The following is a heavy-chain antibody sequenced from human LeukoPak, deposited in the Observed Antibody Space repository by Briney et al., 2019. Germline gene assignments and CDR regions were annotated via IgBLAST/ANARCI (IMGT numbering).Heavy chain of an antibody. V-gene: IGHV3-7*03. CDR1: GFTFSNFW. CDR2: IKQDGSEK. J-gene: IGHJ4*02. Sequence: GGSLRLSCTASGFTFSNFWMGWVRQAPGKGLEWVANIKQDGSEKYYVDSVKGRFTISRDNAKNSLYLQMNSLRVEDTAVYYCASRHFENWGQGTLVTVSS. CDR3: ASRHFEN.